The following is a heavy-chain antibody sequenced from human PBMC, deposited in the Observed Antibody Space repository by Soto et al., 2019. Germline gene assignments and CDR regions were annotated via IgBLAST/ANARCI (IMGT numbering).Heavy chain of an antibody. CDR2: IYYRGGT. J-gene: IGHJ4*02. D-gene: IGHD4-17*01. V-gene: IGHV4-59*01. CDR3: ARRMTTVSNFDY. Sequence: QVQLQESGPGLVKPSETLSLTCTVSGGSINSYYWSWIRQPPGKGLEWIGHIYYRGGTNYNPSLKSRITISVDTPKNQFSLKLSSVTAADTAVYYCARRMTTVSNFDYWGPGTLVTVSS. CDR1: GGSINSYY.